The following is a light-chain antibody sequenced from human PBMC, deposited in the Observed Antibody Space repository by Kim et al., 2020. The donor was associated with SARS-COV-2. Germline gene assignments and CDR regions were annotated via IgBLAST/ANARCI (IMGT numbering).Light chain of an antibody. J-gene: IGLJ3*02. V-gene: IGLV1-44*01. CDR2: GNN. CDR1: SSNNERNS. CDR3: AAWDDRLNGVV. Sequence: GRRFTSACSGASSNNERNSLNWYQQVPGTGPKVLIYGNNQRPSGVPDRISGSKSGTSASLAINGLQSEDEADYYCAAWDDRLNGVVFGGGTQLTVL.